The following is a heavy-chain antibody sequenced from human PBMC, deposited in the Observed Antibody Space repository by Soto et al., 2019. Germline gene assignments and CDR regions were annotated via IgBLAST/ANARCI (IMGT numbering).Heavy chain of an antibody. Sequence: GGSLRLSCAASGFTFSRFELHWVRRAPGKGLEWISYISSSGSTAYYASSVEGRFTISRDNANNSVYLQMDSLRAEDTALYYCTRAAWFPYLSFYWGQGAPVTVSS. CDR1: GFTFSRFE. D-gene: IGHD3-10*01. V-gene: IGHV3-48*03. CDR3: TRAAWFPYLSFY. J-gene: IGHJ4*02. CDR2: ISSSGSTA.